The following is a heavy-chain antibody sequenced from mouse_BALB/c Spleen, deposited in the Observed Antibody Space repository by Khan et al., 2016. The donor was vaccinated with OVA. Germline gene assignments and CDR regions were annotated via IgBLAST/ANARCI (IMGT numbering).Heavy chain of an antibody. D-gene: IGHD2-4*01. CDR1: GFSLNNYS. Sequence: QVQLKESGPGLVQPSQSLSITCTVSGFSLNNYSVHWVRQSPGKGLEWLGVIWSAGSTDYNAAFISRLTISKDNSRSQVFFIMNSLQPNDTAIYYCARRGYDYGRGALFAYWGQGTLVTVSA. V-gene: IGHV2-2*02. CDR3: ARRGYDYGRGALFAY. CDR2: IWSAGST. J-gene: IGHJ3*01.